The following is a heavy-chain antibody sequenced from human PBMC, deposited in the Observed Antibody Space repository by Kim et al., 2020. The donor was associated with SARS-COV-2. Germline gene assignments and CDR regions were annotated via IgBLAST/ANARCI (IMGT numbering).Heavy chain of an antibody. CDR3: ARDGARGRITMVRGVIIGNWFDP. D-gene: IGHD3-10*01. J-gene: IGHJ5*02. CDR2: ISSSGSTI. CDR1: GFTFSDYY. V-gene: IGHV3-11*04. Sequence: VGSLRLSCAASGFTFSDYYMSWIRQAPGKGLEWVSYISSSGSTIYSADSVNGRFTTSRDNAKNSRYLQMTSLRAEDTAVYYCARDGARGRITMVRGVIIGNWFDPWGQGTLVTVYS.